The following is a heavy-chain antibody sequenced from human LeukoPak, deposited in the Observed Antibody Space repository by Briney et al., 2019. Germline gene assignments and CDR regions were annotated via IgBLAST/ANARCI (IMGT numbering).Heavy chain of an antibody. CDR3: AREGNCYGYYFDY. V-gene: IGHV4-4*07. CDR1: GDSISNYF. Sequence: SETLSLTCTVSGDSISNYFWSWIRQPAGKGLGWIGRIYAGEGAKYNPSLETRVTVSVDTSTNQLSLKLSSVTAADTAVYYCAREGNCYGYYFDYWDRGTLVTVSS. D-gene: IGHD3-10*01. CDR2: IYAGEGA. J-gene: IGHJ4*02.